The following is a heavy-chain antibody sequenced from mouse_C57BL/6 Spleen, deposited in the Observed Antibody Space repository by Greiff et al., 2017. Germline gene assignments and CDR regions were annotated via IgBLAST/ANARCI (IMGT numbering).Heavy chain of an antibody. Sequence: QVQLQQSGPALVKPGASVKISCKASGYAFSSSWMNWVKLRPGKGLEWIGRIYPGDGDTNYNGKFKGKATLTADRSSSTAYMQLSSLTSEDSAVYFGANKGPRGYLDYWGQGTTLTVSS. CDR1: GYAFSSSW. J-gene: IGHJ2*01. V-gene: IGHV1-82*01. D-gene: IGHD3-3*01. CDR3: ANKGPRGYLDY. CDR2: IYPGDGDT.